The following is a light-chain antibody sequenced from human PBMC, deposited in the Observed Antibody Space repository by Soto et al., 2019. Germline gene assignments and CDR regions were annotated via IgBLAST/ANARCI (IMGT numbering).Light chain of an antibody. Sequence: EIVLTQSPGTLSLSPGERATLSCRASQSISNYLAWYQHKPGQAPRLLIYGASSGATGVPDRFSGSGSGTDFTLTISGLEPEDFAVYYCQQYGDSPRTFGQGTKLEI. CDR1: QSISNY. CDR2: GAS. V-gene: IGKV3-20*01. J-gene: IGKJ2*01. CDR3: QQYGDSPRT.